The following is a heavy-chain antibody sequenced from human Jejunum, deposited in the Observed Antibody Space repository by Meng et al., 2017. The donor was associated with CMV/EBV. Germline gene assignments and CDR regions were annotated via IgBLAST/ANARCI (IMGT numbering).Heavy chain of an antibody. D-gene: IGHD2-2*01. J-gene: IGHJ6*02. CDR2: IKQDGSEK. CDR3: ARLLEAYCSSTSCSGYYGMDV. CDR1: W. Sequence: WMTWVRQAPGKGLEWVANIKQDGSEKYYVDAVKGRFTISRDNAKNSLFLQMNSLRAEDTAMYYCARLLEAYCSSTSCSGYYGMDVWGQGTTVTVSS. V-gene: IGHV3-7*01.